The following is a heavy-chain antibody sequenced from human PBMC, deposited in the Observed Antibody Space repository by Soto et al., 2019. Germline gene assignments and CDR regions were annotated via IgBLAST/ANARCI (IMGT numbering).Heavy chain of an antibody. V-gene: IGHV3-21*01. CDR2: ISSSSSYI. Sequence: GGSLRLSCAASGFTFSNYNMNWVRQAPERRLEWVSSISSSSSYIYYADSVRGRYTITRDNAKNSLYLQMNSMSVEDTAVYYCAARIPVAYWGQGTLVTVSS. CDR1: GFTFSNYN. D-gene: IGHD6-19*01. CDR3: AARIPVAY. J-gene: IGHJ4*02.